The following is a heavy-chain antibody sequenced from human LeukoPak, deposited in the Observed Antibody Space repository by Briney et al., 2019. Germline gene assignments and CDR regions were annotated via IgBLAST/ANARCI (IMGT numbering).Heavy chain of an antibody. CDR3: AREAIFGVVREYYFDL. Sequence: ASLKLSCKASGYTFTRYHIHWARQAPGQGLEWMGVINPSGGPATYAQKFQGRVTLTRDTSTSTVYMEVNSLRSDDTAVYYCAREAIFGVVREYYFDLWGQGTLVTVSS. CDR1: GYTFTRYH. D-gene: IGHD3-3*01. V-gene: IGHV1-46*01. J-gene: IGHJ4*02. CDR2: INPSGGPA.